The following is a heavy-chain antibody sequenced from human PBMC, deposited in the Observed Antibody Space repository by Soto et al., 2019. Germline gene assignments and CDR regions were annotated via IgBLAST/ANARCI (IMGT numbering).Heavy chain of an antibody. Sequence: KPSDTLSLTCAVSGASIRSYHWSFIRQPAGKGLEWIGRIQHTGNTNYNPSLKSRVTMSADTSKNQISLKMTSVTAADTAVYFCAKDVSSRRWFDPWGQGXRVTVYS. CDR1: GASIRSYH. D-gene: IGHD3-16*01. V-gene: IGHV4-4*07. CDR3: AKDVSSRRWFDP. J-gene: IGHJ5*02. CDR2: IQHTGNT.